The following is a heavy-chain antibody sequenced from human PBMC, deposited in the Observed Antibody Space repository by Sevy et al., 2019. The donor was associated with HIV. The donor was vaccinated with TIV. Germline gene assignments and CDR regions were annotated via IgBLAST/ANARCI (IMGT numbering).Heavy chain of an antibody. D-gene: IGHD6-13*01. Sequence: GGSLRLSCAASGFSLSSNWMSWVRQAPGKGLEWVANIKQDGSEKFYVDSVKGRFTISRDNAMNSLFLDMHSLGVEDSAIYSGARDSDRSSYFADWGQGTLVTVSS. CDR2: IKQDGSEK. CDR3: ARDSDRSSYFAD. J-gene: IGHJ4*02. CDR1: GFSLSSNW. V-gene: IGHV3-7*03.